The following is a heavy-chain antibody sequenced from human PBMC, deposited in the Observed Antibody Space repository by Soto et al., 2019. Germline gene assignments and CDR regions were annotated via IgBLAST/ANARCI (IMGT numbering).Heavy chain of an antibody. D-gene: IGHD2-15*01. CDR3: ARVESNIRYYYGMDV. V-gene: IGHV4-30-4*01. Sequence: PSETLSLTCTFSRCSISSGDYYWRWIRQPPGKGLERIGYIYYSGSTYYNPSLKSRVTISVDTSKNQIFLKLSSVIAADTAVYYCARVESNIRYYYGMDVWGQGTTVT. CDR1: RCSISSGDYY. J-gene: IGHJ6*02. CDR2: IYYSGST.